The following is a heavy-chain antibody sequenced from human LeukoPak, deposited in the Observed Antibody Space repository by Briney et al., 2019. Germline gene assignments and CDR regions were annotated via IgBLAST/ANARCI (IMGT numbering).Heavy chain of an antibody. Sequence: GASLKVSCKPSGGSGITYSISWGRHPIGKGHEDRGTIIPMVGLTDYAQKFQGRVTISADTSTGTTYMDLNILRSDDTAVYYCATLGEGEKASMSVVGLSGVDSWGQGTLITVSS. D-gene: IGHD3-16*01. CDR2: IIPMVGLT. V-gene: IGHV1-69*02. CDR3: ATLGEGEKASMSVVGLSGVDS. CDR1: GGSGITYS. J-gene: IGHJ4*02.